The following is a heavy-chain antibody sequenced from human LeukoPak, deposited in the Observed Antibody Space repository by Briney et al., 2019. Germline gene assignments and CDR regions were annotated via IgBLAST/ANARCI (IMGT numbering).Heavy chain of an antibody. V-gene: IGHV4-39*01. CDR3: AKSGGYGLIDY. CDR1: GGSISSSSYY. J-gene: IGHJ4*02. D-gene: IGHD1-26*01. Sequence: PSETLSLTCTVSGGSISSSSYYWGWIRQPPGKGLEWIGSIYYSGSTYYNASLQSRVTISIETSKNQISLRLNSVTAADTAKYYCAKSGGYGLIDYWGQGTLVTVSS. CDR2: IYYSGST.